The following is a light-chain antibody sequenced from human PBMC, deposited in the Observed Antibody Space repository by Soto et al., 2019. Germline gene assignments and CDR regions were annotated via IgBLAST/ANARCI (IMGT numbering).Light chain of an antibody. CDR3: QKYGKPSIT. Sequence: EIGVTQSPGTLSLSPGERATLSCMASQSVSSSYLAWYQQKPGQAHRLLSYGASSRSTGIPDRFSGSGSGTDFTLPISRLEPEDFAVYYCQKYGKPSITFGGGATVEIK. CDR2: GAS. V-gene: IGKV3-20*01. J-gene: IGKJ4*01. CDR1: QSVSSSY.